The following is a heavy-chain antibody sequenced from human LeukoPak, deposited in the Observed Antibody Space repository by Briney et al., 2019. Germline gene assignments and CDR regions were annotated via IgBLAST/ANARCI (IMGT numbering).Heavy chain of an antibody. J-gene: IGHJ4*02. D-gene: IGHD6-19*01. CDR2: ISSSSSYI. Sequence: PGGSLRLSCAASGFTFSSYSMSWVRQAPGKGLEWVSSISSSSSYIYYADSVKGRFTISRDNAKNSLYLQMQSLRPEDTAFYYCATNPPGIAVAGNGNFDNWGQGTLVTVSS. CDR1: GFTFSSYS. V-gene: IGHV3-21*04. CDR3: ATNPPGIAVAGNGNFDN.